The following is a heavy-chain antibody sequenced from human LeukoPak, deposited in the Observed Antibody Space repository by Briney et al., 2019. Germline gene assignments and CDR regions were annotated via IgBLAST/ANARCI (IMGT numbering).Heavy chain of an antibody. J-gene: IGHJ4*02. Sequence: ASVTVSFTASVYTFTSYDINWVRQATGQGLEWMGWMNPNSGNTGYAQKFQGRVSMTSNTSISTAYMELSSLRSEDTAVYYCARGSSGWYRTNDYWGQGTLVTVSS. CDR1: VYTFTSYD. V-gene: IGHV1-8*01. CDR2: MNPNSGNT. CDR3: ARGSSGWYRTNDY. D-gene: IGHD6-19*01.